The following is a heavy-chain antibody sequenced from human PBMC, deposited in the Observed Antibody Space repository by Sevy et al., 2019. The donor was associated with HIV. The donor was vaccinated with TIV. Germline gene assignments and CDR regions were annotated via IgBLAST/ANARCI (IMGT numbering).Heavy chain of an antibody. Sequence: ASVKVSCKVSGYTLTELSMHWVRQAPGKGLEWMGGFDPEDGETIYAQKFQGRVTMTEDTSTDTAYMELSSLRSEDTAVYYCATGPPENDYSNFYYGMDVWGQWTTVTVSS. D-gene: IGHD4-4*01. J-gene: IGHJ6*02. CDR3: ATGPPENDYSNFYYGMDV. V-gene: IGHV1-24*01. CDR1: GYTLTELS. CDR2: FDPEDGET.